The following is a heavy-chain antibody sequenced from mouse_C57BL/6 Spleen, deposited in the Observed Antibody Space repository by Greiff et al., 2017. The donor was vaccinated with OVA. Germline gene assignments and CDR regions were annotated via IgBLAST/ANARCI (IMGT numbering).Heavy chain of an antibody. V-gene: IGHV5-17*01. D-gene: IGHD1-1*01. CDR2: ISSGSSTI. CDR1: GFTFSDYG. CDR3: AIGNYYGSIYAMDY. Sequence: VQLQQSGGGLVKPGGSLTLSCAASGFTFSDYGMHWVRQAPEKGLEWVAYISSGSSTIYYADTVKGRFTISRDNAKNTQFLQMTSLRSEDTAMYYCAIGNYYGSIYAMDYWGQGTSVTVSS. J-gene: IGHJ4*01.